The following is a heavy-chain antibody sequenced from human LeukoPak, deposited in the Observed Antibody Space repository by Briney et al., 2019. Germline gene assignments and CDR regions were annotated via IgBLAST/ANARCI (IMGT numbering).Heavy chain of an antibody. D-gene: IGHD2/OR15-2a*01. V-gene: IGHV3-30*04. Sequence: PGGSLRLSCAASGFTFSSYAMHWVRQAPGKGLEWVAVISYDGSNKYYADSVKGRLTISRDNSKNTLYLQMNSLRAEDTAVYYCERDLTPGSIGYWGQGTLVTVSS. CDR2: ISYDGSNK. CDR1: GFTFSSYA. CDR3: ERDLTPGSIGY. J-gene: IGHJ4*02.